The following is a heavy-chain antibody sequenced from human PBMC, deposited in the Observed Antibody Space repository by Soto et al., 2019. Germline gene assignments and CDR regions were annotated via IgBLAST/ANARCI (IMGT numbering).Heavy chain of an antibody. V-gene: IGHV1-69*08. CDR1: GGTFSTYT. J-gene: IGHJ5*02. CDR2: IIPIIGII. CDR3: AGDPDSHYNDSHAYSYP. Sequence: QVQLVQSGAEVKKPGSSVKVSCKASGGTFSTYTITWVRQAPGQGLEWMGRIIPIIGIINYAQKFQGRVTIPADQSXGXPYMELTSLRSDDTAVYYCAGDPDSHYNDSHAYSYPWGQGTLVTVSS. D-gene: IGHD3-22*01.